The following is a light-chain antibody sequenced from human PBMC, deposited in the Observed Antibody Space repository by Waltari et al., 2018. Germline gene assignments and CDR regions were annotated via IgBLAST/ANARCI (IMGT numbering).Light chain of an antibody. Sequence: QSVLTQPSPASGTPGPRVTLSCSGRASTIGGHVVLWYQQFPGKAPKLGIYRNDQRPSGVPDRFSGSKSGTSASLAISGLQSEDEADYYCAAWDDRPSGHWVFGGGTKVTVL. CDR2: RND. CDR3: AAWDDRPSGHWV. V-gene: IGLV1-44*01. CDR1: ASTIGGHV. J-gene: IGLJ3*02.